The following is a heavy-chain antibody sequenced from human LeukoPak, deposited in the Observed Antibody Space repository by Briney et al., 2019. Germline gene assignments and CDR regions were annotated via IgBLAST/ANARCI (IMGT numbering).Heavy chain of an antibody. CDR2: ISAYNGNT. Sequence: ASVKVSCKAFGYTFTSNYMHWVRQSPGQGLEWMGWISAYNGNTNYAQKLQGRVTMTTDTSTSTAYMELRSLRSDDTAVYYCARAGRGYTYGFVRSELDYYYYYKDVWGKGTTVTVSS. CDR3: ARAGRGYTYGFVRSELDYYYYYKDV. V-gene: IGHV1-18*04. D-gene: IGHD5-18*01. CDR1: GYTFTSNY. J-gene: IGHJ6*03.